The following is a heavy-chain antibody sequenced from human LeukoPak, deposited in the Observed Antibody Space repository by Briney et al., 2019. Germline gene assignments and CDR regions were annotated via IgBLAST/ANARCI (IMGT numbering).Heavy chain of an antibody. V-gene: IGHV3-9*01. CDR1: GFTFDDYA. D-gene: IGHD3-22*01. CDR2: ISWNSGSI. CDR3: AKSDSSGYYYGLGNY. J-gene: IGHJ4*02. Sequence: GRSLRLSCAASGFTFDDYAMHWVRQAPGKGLDWVSGISWNSGSIGYADSVKGRFTISRDNAKNSLYLQMNSLRAEDTALYYCAKSDSSGYYYGLGNYWGQGTLVTVSS.